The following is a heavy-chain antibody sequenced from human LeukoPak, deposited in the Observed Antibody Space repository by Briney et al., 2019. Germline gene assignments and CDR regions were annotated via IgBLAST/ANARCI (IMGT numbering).Heavy chain of an antibody. Sequence: GGSLRLSCAASGFTFSSYAMSWVRQAPGKGLEWGSGISGSGGSTYYADSVKGRFTISRDNSKNTLYLQMNSLRAEDTAVYYCAKDHGYCSSTSCRDYWGQGTLVTVSS. D-gene: IGHD2-2*01. CDR2: ISGSGGST. J-gene: IGHJ4*02. CDR1: GFTFSSYA. V-gene: IGHV3-23*01. CDR3: AKDHGYCSSTSCRDY.